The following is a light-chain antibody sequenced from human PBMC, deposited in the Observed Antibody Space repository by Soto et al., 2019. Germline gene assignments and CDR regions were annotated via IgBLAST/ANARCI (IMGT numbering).Light chain of an antibody. CDR3: QSYDSSLSGSI. Sequence: QSVLTQPPSVSGDPGQRVTIPCTGGGSNIGAGYDVHWYQQLPGTAPKFLMSGNDNRPSGVPDRFSGSQSGTSASLAISGLQAEDEADYYCQSYDSSLSGSIFGGGTKLTVL. CDR2: GND. V-gene: IGLV1-40*01. CDR1: GSNIGAGYD. J-gene: IGLJ2*01.